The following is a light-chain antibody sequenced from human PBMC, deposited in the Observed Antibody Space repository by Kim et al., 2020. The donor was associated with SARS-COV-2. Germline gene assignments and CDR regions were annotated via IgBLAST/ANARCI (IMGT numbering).Light chain of an antibody. CDR2: DVS. Sequence: QSALTQPRSVSGSPGQSVTISCTGTSSDVGGYNYVSWYQHHPGKAPKLMIYDVSKRPSGVPDRFSASKSGNTASLTISGLQAEDEADYYCCSYAGIYTWVFGGGTQLTVL. J-gene: IGLJ3*02. V-gene: IGLV2-11*01. CDR3: CSYAGIYTWV. CDR1: SSDVGGYNY.